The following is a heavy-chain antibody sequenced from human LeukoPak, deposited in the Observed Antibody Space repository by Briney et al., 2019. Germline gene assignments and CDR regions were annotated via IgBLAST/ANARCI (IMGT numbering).Heavy chain of an antibody. Sequence: GGSLRLSCAASGFTFSRYSMNWVRQAPGKGLEGVSYISSTASTIYCAGAVKGRFNISRDNAKNSMYMQMNSLRVEDTAVYYCARGNDFWSGFYLHDAFDIWGQGTMVTVSS. CDR2: ISSTASTI. CDR3: ARGNDFWSGFYLHDAFDI. J-gene: IGHJ3*02. D-gene: IGHD3-3*01. CDR1: GFTFSRYS. V-gene: IGHV3-48*01.